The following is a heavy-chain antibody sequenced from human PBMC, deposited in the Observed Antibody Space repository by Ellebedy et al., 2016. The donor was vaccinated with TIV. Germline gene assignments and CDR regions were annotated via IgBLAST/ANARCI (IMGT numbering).Heavy chain of an antibody. J-gene: IGHJ4*02. V-gene: IGHV3-30*03. CDR1: GFTFSSYG. D-gene: IGHD1-26*01. Sequence: GGSLRLSXAASGFTFSSYGMHWVRQAPGKGLEWVAVISYDGSNKYYADSVKGRFTISRDNSKNTLYLQMNSLRAEDTAVYYCAITRGIVGAGFIHWGQGTLATVSS. CDR3: AITRGIVGAGFIH. CDR2: ISYDGSNK.